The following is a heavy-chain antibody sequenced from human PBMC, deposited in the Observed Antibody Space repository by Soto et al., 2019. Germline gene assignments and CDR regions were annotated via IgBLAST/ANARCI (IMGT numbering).Heavy chain of an antibody. V-gene: IGHV3-7*01. D-gene: IGHD2-15*01. CDR3: ARYCSGGSCYTIDY. CDR1: GFTFSSYW. CDR2: IKQDGSEK. Sequence: PGGSLRLSCAASGFTFSSYWMSWVRQAPGKGLEWVANIKQDGSEKYYVDSVKGRFTISRDNAKNSLYLQMNSLRAEDTAVYYCARYCSGGSCYTIDYWGQGTLVTVSS. J-gene: IGHJ4*02.